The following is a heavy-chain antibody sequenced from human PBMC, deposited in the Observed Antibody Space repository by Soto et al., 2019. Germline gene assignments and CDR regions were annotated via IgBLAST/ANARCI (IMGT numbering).Heavy chain of an antibody. V-gene: IGHV3-15*01. J-gene: IGHJ4*02. CDR2: IKSKTDGGTT. CDR3: TTGGPGYCSGGSCYAIDY. CDR1: GFTFTKAW. Sequence: PGGSLRLSCAASGFTFTKAWMSWVRQAPGKGLEWVGRIKSKTDGGTTDYAAPVKGRFTISRDNSKNTLYLQMNSLKTEDTAVYYCTTGGPGYCSGGSCYAIDYWGQSTLVTV. D-gene: IGHD2-15*01.